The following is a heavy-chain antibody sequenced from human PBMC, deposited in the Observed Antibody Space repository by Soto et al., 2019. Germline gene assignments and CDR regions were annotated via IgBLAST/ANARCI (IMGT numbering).Heavy chain of an antibody. J-gene: IGHJ5*02. D-gene: IGHD6-13*01. V-gene: IGHV4-39*01. Sequence: SETLSLTCTVSGVSISSGFYFWGWVRQPPGKGLEWIGTIYYSGSTYYTPSLKSRVTISVDTSQNQFSLRLSSVTAADTAMYYCARHPYSNLWYNWLDPWGQGTLVTVS. CDR1: GVSISSGFYF. CDR3: ARHPYSNLWYNWLDP. CDR2: IYYSGST.